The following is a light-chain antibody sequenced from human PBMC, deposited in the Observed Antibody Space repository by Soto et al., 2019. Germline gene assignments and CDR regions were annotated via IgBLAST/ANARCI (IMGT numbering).Light chain of an antibody. V-gene: IGKV1-6*01. J-gene: IGKJ1*01. CDR3: QQYETFSGT. CDR2: AAS. CDR1: QAIRDD. Sequence: AVQMTQSPSSLSASVGDRVNITCRASQAIRDDLGWYQKKPGKAPKLLIFAASRLERGVPSRFSGSGSGTDFTLTTSSLQPEDFATYYCQQYETFSGTFGPGTKVDIK.